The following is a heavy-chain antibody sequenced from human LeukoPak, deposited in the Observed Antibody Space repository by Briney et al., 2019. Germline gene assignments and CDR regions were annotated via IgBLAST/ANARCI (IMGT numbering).Heavy chain of an antibody. CDR2: IHTSGNT. D-gene: IGHD6-6*01. J-gene: IGHJ4*02. CDR1: GGSISTYY. V-gene: IGHV4-4*07. CDR3: AREGSMTARPFVSIDY. Sequence: PSETLSLTCTVSGGSISTYYWSWIRQPAGKGLEWLGRIHTSGNTDYNPSLKSRVTMSVDTSKNQFSLKLSSVIAADTAVYYCAREGSMTARPFVSIDYWGQGTLVTISS.